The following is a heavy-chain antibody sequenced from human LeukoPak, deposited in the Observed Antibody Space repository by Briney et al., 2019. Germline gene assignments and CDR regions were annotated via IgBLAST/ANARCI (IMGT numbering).Heavy chain of an antibody. J-gene: IGHJ6*03. D-gene: IGHD1-14*01. V-gene: IGHV1-46*01. CDR2: INPSGGST. CDR1: GYTFTSYY. CDR3: ARSSGRSPNRDYMDV. Sequence: GASVKVSCKASGYTFTSYYMHWVQQAPGQGLEWMGIINPSGGSTSYAQKFQGRVTMTRDTSTSTVYMELSSLRSEDTAVYYCARSSGRSPNRDYMDVWGKGTTVTISS.